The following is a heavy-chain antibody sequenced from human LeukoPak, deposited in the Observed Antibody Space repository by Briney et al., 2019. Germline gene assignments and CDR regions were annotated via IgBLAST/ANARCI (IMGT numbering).Heavy chain of an antibody. CDR2: IYTSGST. CDR3: ARAGSSERGYYFDY. Sequence: SETLSLTCTVSGGSISSYYWSWIRQPAGKGLEWIGRIYTSGSTNYNPSLKSRVTMSVDTSKNQFSPKLSSVTAADTAVYYCARAGSSERGYYFDYWGQGTLVTVSS. V-gene: IGHV4-4*07. CDR1: GGSISSYY. J-gene: IGHJ4*02. D-gene: IGHD6-6*01.